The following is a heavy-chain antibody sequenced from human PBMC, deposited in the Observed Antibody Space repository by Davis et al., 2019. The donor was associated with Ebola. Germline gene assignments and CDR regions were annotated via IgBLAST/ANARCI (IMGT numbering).Heavy chain of an antibody. Sequence: GESLKISCAASGFTFSSYCMSWVRQAPGKGLEWVANIKQDGSEKYYVDSVKGRFTISRDNAKNSLYLQMNSLRAEDTAVYYCARRAWFDPWGQGTLVTVSS. CDR1: GFTFSSYC. CDR2: IKQDGSEK. CDR3: ARRAWFDP. V-gene: IGHV3-7*03. J-gene: IGHJ5*02.